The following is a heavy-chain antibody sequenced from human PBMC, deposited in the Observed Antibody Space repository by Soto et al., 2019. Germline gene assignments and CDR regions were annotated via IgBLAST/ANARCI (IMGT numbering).Heavy chain of an antibody. J-gene: IGHJ4*02. CDR2: ISGSGGST. CDR1: GFTFSSYA. V-gene: IGHV3-23*01. Sequence: VQLLESGGGLVQPGGSLRLSCAASGFTFSSYAMSWVRQAPGKGLEWVSAISGSGGSTYYADSVKGRFTISRDNSKNTLYLQMNSLRAEDTAVYYFAKDRRYSYGPTDYWCQGTLVTVSS. D-gene: IGHD5-18*01. CDR3: AKDRRYSYGPTDY.